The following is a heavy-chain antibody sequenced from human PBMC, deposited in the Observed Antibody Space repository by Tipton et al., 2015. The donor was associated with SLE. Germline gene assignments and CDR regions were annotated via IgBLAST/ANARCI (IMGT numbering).Heavy chain of an antibody. Sequence: TLSLTCSVSGDSMSSSSYHWSWIRQPAGKGLEWIGSIYYSGSTYYNPSLKSRVTISVDTSKNQFSLKLSSVTAADTAVYYCARGRYYFDYWGQGTLVTVSS. V-gene: IGHV4-39*07. CDR1: GDSMSSSSYH. J-gene: IGHJ4*02. CDR3: ARGRYYFDY. CDR2: IYYSGST.